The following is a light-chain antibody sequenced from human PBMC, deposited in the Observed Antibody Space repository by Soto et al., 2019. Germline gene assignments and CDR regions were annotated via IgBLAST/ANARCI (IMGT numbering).Light chain of an antibody. J-gene: IGKJ4*01. CDR1: QSVSSSY. CDR3: QQYGSSPT. V-gene: IGKV3-20*01. Sequence: EIVLTQSPGTLSLSPGESATLACRASQSVSSSYLAWYQQKPGQAPRLLIYGASSRATGIPDRFSGSGSGTDFTLTISKLEPEDFEVYYCQQYGSSPTFGGATKVEIK. CDR2: GAS.